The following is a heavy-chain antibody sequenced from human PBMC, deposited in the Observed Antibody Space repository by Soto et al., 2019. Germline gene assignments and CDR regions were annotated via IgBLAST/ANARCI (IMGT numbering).Heavy chain of an antibody. V-gene: IGHV3-30*03. J-gene: IGHJ5*01. CDR1: GVIFSSKG. CDR2: VSNDGSRK. Sequence: QVQLVESGGGVVQPGRSLRLTCAASGVIFSSKGMHWVRQAPGKGLEWVALVSNDGSRKYYADSVKGRLTISRDNSENTLYLQMSSLRPEDTAVYYCARWVGGSLYDTSGKYDSWGQGTLVTVSS. D-gene: IGHD3-22*01. CDR3: ARWVGGSLYDTSGKYDS.